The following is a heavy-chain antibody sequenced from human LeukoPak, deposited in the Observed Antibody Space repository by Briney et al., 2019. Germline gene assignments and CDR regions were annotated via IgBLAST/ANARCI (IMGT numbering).Heavy chain of an antibody. CDR1: GFTFRSYT. V-gene: IGHV3-48*04. CDR3: TTDHGSSSWGSDAFDI. CDR2: ISASSKTI. Sequence: GGSLRLSCAASGFTFRSYTMNWVRQAPGKGLEWISYISASSKTIYYADSVKGRFTISRDDAKNSLYLQMNSLKTEDTAVYYCTTDHGSSSWGSDAFDIWGQGTMVTVFS. J-gene: IGHJ3*02. D-gene: IGHD6-13*01.